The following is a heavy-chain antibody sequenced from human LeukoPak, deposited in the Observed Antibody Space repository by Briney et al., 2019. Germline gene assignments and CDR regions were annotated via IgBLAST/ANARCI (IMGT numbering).Heavy chain of an antibody. D-gene: IGHD3-22*01. CDR1: GFTFSSYE. CDR3: GREVIDSSGYYYIDY. J-gene: IGHJ4*02. Sequence: PGGSLRLSCAASGFTFSSYEMNWVRQAPGKGLEWVSYISSSGSTIYYADSVKGRFAISRDNAKNSLYLQMNSLRAEDTAVYYCGREVIDSSGYYYIDYWGQGTLVTVSS. V-gene: IGHV3-48*03. CDR2: ISSSGSTI.